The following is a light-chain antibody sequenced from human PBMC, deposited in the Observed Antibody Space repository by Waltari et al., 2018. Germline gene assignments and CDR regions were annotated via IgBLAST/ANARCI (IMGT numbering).Light chain of an antibody. Sequence: YHQKAGQAPILVIDFNRDRPSGIPERFSGSTSANTATLTITRVEGGDEGDFYCQVWDSASNRVVFGGGTKLTVL. J-gene: IGLJ2*01. CDR3: QVWDSASNRVV. CDR2: FNR. V-gene: IGLV3-21*04.